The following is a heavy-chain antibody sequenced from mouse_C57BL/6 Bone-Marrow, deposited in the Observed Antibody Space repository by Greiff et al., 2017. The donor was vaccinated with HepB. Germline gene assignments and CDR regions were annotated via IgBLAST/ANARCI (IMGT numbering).Heavy chain of an antibody. CDR1: GYAFTNYL. V-gene: IGHV1-54*01. Sequence: VQLQQSGAELVRPGTSVKVSCKASGYAFTNYLIEWVKQRPGQGLEWIGVINPGSGGTNYNEKFKGKATLTADKSSSTAYMQLSSLTSEDSAVYFCARSGTGTPDYWGQGTTLTVSS. CDR2: INPGSGGT. D-gene: IGHD4-1*01. CDR3: ARSGTGTPDY. J-gene: IGHJ2*01.